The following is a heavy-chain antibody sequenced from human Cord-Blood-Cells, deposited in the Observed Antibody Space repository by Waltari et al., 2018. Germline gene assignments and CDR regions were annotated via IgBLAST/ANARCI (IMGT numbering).Heavy chain of an antibody. CDR2: IYSGGST. CDR3: ARGGSANHSSSWFDY. J-gene: IGHJ4*02. D-gene: IGHD6-13*01. CDR1: GFTVSRNY. Sequence: EVQLVEFGGGLIRPGGALRLPCAASGFTVSRNYMSGARQGTGKGLEWVSVIYSGGSTYYADAVNGRFTISRDNSKNTLYLQMSSLRAEDTAVYYCARGGSANHSSSWFDYWGQGTLVTVSS. V-gene: IGHV3-53*01.